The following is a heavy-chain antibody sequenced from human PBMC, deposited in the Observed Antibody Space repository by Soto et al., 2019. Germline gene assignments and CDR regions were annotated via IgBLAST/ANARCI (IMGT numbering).Heavy chain of an antibody. D-gene: IGHD6-19*01. V-gene: IGHV4-39*01. Sequence: SETLSLTCTVSGGSISSSSYYWGWIRQPPGKGLEWIGSIYYSGSTYYNPSLKSRVTISVDTSKNQFSLKLSSVTAADTAVYYCARHGKRHYRYIAVAGNFDYWGQGTLVTVSS. CDR1: GGSISSSSYY. CDR3: ARHGKRHYRYIAVAGNFDY. J-gene: IGHJ4*02. CDR2: IYYSGST.